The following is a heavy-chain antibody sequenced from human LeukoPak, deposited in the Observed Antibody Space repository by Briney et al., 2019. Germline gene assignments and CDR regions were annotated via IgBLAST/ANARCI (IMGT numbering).Heavy chain of an antibody. CDR1: GFTFSSYG. Sequence: GGSLRLSCAASGFTFSSYGMSWVRQAPGKGLEWVSAISGSGGSTYYADSVKGRFTISRDNSKNTLYLQINSLRAEDTAVYYCAKGKATYGSGSYYLDYWGQGTLVTVSS. J-gene: IGHJ4*02. CDR3: AKGKATYGSGSYYLDY. CDR2: ISGSGGST. V-gene: IGHV3-23*01. D-gene: IGHD3-10*01.